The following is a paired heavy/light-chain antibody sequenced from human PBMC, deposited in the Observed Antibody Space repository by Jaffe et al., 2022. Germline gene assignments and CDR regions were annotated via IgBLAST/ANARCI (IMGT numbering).Light chain of an antibody. V-gene: IGKV1-NL1*01. J-gene: IGKJ1*01. CDR1: QGISNS. CDR3: QQYYSTPGT. CDR2: AAS. Sequence: DIQMTQSPSSLSASVGDRVTITCRASQGISNSLAWYQQKPGKAPKLLLYAASRLESGVPSRFSGSGSGTDYTLTISSLQPEDFATYYCQQYYSTPGTFGQGTKVEIK.
Heavy chain of an antibody. CDR3: ARGTYGSGRYYYYMDV. J-gene: IGHJ6*03. V-gene: IGHV1-69*05. CDR2: IIPIFGTA. D-gene: IGHD3-10*01. Sequence: QVQLVQSGAEVKKPGSSVKVSCKASGGTFSSYAISWVRQAPGQGLEWMGGIIPIFGTANYAQKFQGRVTITTDESTSTAYMELSSLRSEDTAVYYCARGTYGSGRYYYYMDVWGKGTTVTVSS. CDR1: GGTFSSYA.